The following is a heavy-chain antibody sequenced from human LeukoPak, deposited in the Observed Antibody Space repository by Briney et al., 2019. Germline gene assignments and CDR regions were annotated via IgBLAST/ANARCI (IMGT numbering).Heavy chain of an antibody. CDR1: GGSISSSSYY. J-gene: IGHJ4*02. CDR2: IYYSGST. CDR3: ARVYSGTDF. V-gene: IGHV4-39*01. Sequence: PSETLSLTCTVSGGSISSSSYYWGWIRQPPGKGLEWIGSIYYSGSTYYNPSLKSRVTISVDTSKNQFSLKLSSVTAADTAVYYCARVYSGTDFWGQGTLVTVSS. D-gene: IGHD5-12*01.